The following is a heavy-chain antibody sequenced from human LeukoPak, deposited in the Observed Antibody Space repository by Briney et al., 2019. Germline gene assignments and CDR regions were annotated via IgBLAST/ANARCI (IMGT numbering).Heavy chain of an antibody. CDR2: IYHSGST. J-gene: IGHJ3*02. CDR3: ARYCSGGSCYRDAFDI. Sequence: SETLSLTCAVSGGSISSGGYSWGWLRQPQGRGLEWIGYIYHSGSTYYNPSHKSRVTISVDRSKNQFSLKLSSVTAADTAVYYCARYCSGGSCYRDAFDIWGQGTMVTVSS. D-gene: IGHD2-15*01. CDR1: GGSISSGGYS. V-gene: IGHV4-30-2*01.